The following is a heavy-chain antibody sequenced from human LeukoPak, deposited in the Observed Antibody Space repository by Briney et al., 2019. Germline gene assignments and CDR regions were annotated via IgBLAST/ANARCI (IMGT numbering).Heavy chain of an antibody. CDR1: GGSISSSSYY. CDR3: ARESTYYDSSGSYAFDI. D-gene: IGHD3-22*01. CDR2: IYYSGST. J-gene: IGHJ3*02. Sequence: SETLSLTCTVSGGSISSSSYYWGWIRQPPGKGLEWIGSIYYSGSTYYNPSLKSRVTISVDTSKNQFPLKLSSVTAADTAVYYCARESTYYDSSGSYAFDIWGQGTMVTVSS. V-gene: IGHV4-39*06.